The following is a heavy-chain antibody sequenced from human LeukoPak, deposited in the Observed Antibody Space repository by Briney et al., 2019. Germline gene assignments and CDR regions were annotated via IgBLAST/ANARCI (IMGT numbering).Heavy chain of an antibody. J-gene: IGHJ4*02. V-gene: IGHV3-7*01. Sequence: GGSLRLSCAASGFTFSTYWMTWVRQAPGKGLEWVANIKQDGSEKYYVDSVKGRFTISRDNAKNSLYLQMNSLRAEDTAVYYCARDRVAAAASTVDYWGQGTLVTGSS. CDR2: IKQDGSEK. D-gene: IGHD6-13*01. CDR3: ARDRVAAAASTVDY. CDR1: GFTFSTYW.